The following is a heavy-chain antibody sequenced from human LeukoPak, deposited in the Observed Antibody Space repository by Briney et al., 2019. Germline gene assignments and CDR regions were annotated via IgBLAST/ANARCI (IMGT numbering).Heavy chain of an antibody. J-gene: IGHJ4*02. D-gene: IGHD3-16*01. CDR3: ARYESYYFDY. V-gene: IGHV4-59*08. CDR1: GGSISNYY. CDR2: IYYSGST. Sequence: SETLSLTCTVSGGSISNYYWSWIRQPPGKGLEWIGYIYYSGSTKYNPSLKSRVTISVDTSKNQFSLRLSSVTGADTAVYYCARYESYYFDYWGQGALVTV.